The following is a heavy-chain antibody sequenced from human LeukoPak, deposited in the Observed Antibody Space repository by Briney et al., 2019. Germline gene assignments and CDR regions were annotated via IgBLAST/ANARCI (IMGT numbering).Heavy chain of an antibody. D-gene: IGHD6-13*01. CDR2: INPNSGGS. J-gene: IGHJ4*02. V-gene: IGHV1-2*02. CDR3: ARASRAATGTAVFDY. Sequence: ASVKVSCKASGYTSTGYYLHWVRQAPGQGLEWMGWINPNSGGSNSAQKFQGRVTMTRDTSISTAYMDLSRLRSDDTAVYYCARASRAATGTAVFDYWGQGTLVTVSS. CDR1: GYTSTGYY.